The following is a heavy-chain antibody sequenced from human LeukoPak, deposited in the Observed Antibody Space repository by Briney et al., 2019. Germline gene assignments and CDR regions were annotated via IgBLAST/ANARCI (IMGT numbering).Heavy chain of an antibody. J-gene: IGHJ4*02. CDR1: GFTFSSYA. V-gene: IGHV3-23*01. CDR2: ISGSGGST. D-gene: IGHD3-22*01. CDR3: ARVFWETVNTGYYSDF. Sequence: GGSLRLSCAASGFTFSSYAMSWVRQAPGKGLEWVSAISGSGGSTYYADSVKGRFTISRDNSENTLYLQMNSLRAEDTAVYYCARVFWETVNTGYYSDFWGQGTLVTVSS.